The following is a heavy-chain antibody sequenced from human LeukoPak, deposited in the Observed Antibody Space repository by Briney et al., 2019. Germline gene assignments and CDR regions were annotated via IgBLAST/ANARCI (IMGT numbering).Heavy chain of an antibody. CDR3: ATEGRSGVAFES. J-gene: IGHJ4*02. Sequence: GGSLRLSCTASGFIASSNYMSWVRQAPGKGLEWVSLIYSGGSTYYADSVMGRSTISRDKSNNTLYLQMNSLRAEDTAVYYRATEGRSGVAFESWGQGTLVTVSS. CDR1: GFIASSNY. V-gene: IGHV3-53*01. D-gene: IGHD2-15*01. CDR2: IYSGGST.